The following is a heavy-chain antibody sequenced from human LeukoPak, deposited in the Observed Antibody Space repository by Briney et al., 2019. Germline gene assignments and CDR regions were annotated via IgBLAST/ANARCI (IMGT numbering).Heavy chain of an antibody. D-gene: IGHD3-22*01. Sequence: GASVTVSCKASGGTFSSYAISWVRQAHGQGLEWMGRIILILGIANYAQKFQGRVTITADKSTSTAYMELSSLRSEDTAVYYCASTDAPNYYDSSGYYDDYWGQGTLVTVSS. CDR2: IILILGIA. CDR1: GGTFSSYA. CDR3: ASTDAPNYYDSSGYYDDY. V-gene: IGHV1-69*04. J-gene: IGHJ4*02.